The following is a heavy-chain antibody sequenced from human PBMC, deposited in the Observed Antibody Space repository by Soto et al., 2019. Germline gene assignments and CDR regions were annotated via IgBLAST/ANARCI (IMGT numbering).Heavy chain of an antibody. V-gene: IGHV1-18*01. J-gene: IGHJ3*02. CDR2: ISAYNDNT. CDR3: ARGTGGNWAAFDI. CDR1: GYTFSSYA. Sequence: ASVKVSCKSSGYTFSSYAISWVRQAPGQGLEWMGWISAYNDNTNYVQKLQGRVTMTTDTSTSTAYMELRSLRSDDTAVYYCARGTGGNWAAFDIWGQGTMVTVSS. D-gene: IGHD2-15*01.